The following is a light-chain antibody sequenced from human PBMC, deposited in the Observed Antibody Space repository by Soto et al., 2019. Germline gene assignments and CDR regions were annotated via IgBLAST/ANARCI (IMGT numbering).Light chain of an antibody. V-gene: IGKV1-39*01. J-gene: IGKJ2*01. CDR3: HQSYSTPPP. CDR1: QYISNY. Sequence: DIKMTQSPSSLSASVGDRVTITCRASQYISNYLNWYQQKSGTAPKLLIHTASTLQSGVPSRFSGRGSGPAFTLTISSVQPDDFAIYFCHQSYSTPPPFGQGTILEIK. CDR2: TAS.